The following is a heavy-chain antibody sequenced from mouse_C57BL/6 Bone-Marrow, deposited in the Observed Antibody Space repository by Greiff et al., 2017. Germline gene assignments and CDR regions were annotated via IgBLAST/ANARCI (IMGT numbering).Heavy chain of an antibody. V-gene: IGHV5-17*01. CDR1: GFTFSDYG. CDR2: ISSGSSTI. D-gene: IGHD1-1*01. J-gene: IGHJ3*01. Sequence: VQLKQSGGGLVKPGGSLKLSCAASGFTFSDYGMHWVRQAPEKGLEWVAYISSGSSTIYYADTVKGRFTISRDNAKNTLFLQMTSLRSEDTAMYYCARGTTVVADWGQGTLVTVSA. CDR3: ARGTTVVAD.